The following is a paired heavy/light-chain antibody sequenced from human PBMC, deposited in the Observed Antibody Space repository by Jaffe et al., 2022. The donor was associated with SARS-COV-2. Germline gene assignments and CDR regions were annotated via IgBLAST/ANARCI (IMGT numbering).Heavy chain of an antibody. V-gene: IGHV3-30-3*01. Sequence: QVQLVESGGDVVQPGRSLRLSCAASGFTFSTSAMHWVRQAPGKGPEWMSVISHDGSSKDYADSVKGRFTISRDNSKNILYLQMNSLRVEDTAVFYCARTADCLSASCYRQFDSWGQGTLVTVSS. CDR1: GFTFSTSA. D-gene: IGHD2-2*01. CDR2: ISHDGSSK. CDR3: ARTADCLSASCYRQFDS. J-gene: IGHJ4*02.
Light chain of an antibody. Sequence: DIVMTQSPDSLAVSLGERATINCRSSQSVLYSSNNKNYLAWYQQKPGQPPKLLIYWASTRESGVPDRFSGSGSGTDFTLTISNLQAEDVAVYYCQQYYGTPRTFGQGTKLEIK. J-gene: IGKJ2*01. CDR3: QQYYGTPRT. V-gene: IGKV4-1*01. CDR2: WAS. CDR1: QSVLYSSNNKNY.